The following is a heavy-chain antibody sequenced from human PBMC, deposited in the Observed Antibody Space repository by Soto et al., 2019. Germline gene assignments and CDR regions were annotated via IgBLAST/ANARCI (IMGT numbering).Heavy chain of an antibody. J-gene: IGHJ4*02. V-gene: IGHV5-51*01. CDR2: AQPGHSDT. CDR1: GYRFTSFW. D-gene: IGHD1-26*01. CDR3: ARGWVKVGATPFDY. Sequence: PGESLKISCQGSGYRFTSFWIGWVRQMPGKGLEWMGIAQPGHSDTRYSPSFQGHVTISVDTSKNQFSLKLSSVTAADTAVYYCARGWVKVGATPFDYWGQGTLVTVSS.